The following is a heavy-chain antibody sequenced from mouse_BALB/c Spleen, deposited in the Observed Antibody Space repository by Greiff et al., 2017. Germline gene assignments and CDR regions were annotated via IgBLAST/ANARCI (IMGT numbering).Heavy chain of an antibody. V-gene: IGHV1-19*01. CDR3: ARGIYDGYYPFAY. J-gene: IGHJ3*01. D-gene: IGHD2-3*01. Sequence: VHVKQSGPELVKPGASVKMSCKASGYTFTDYYMDWVKQSHGESFEWIGRVNPYNGGTSYNQKFKGKATLTVDKSSSTAYMELNSLTSEDSAFYYCARGIYDGYYPFAYWGQGTLVTVSA. CDR1: GYTFTDYY. CDR2: VNPYNGGT.